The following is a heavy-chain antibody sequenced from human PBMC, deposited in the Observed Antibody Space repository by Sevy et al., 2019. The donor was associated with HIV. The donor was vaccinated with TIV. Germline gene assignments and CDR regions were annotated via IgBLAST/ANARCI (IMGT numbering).Heavy chain of an antibody. CDR3: AREGCTKPHDY. V-gene: IGHV3-23*01. D-gene: IGHD2-8*01. CDR2: LSFGCGRI. CDR1: GFNFNIYS. Sequence: GESLKISCVASGFNFNIYSMSWVRQAPGKRLEWVSTLSFGCGRINHADSVQGRFTMSRTDSKKTFDLEMNSLRPEDTAVYYCAREGCTKPHDYWGQGTLVTVSS. J-gene: IGHJ4*02.